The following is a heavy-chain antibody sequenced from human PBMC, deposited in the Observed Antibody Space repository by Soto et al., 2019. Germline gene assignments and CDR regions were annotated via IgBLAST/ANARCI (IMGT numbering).Heavy chain of an antibody. CDR2: ISYDGNNK. D-gene: IGHD1-26*01. Sequence: PGGSLRLSCAASGFTFSRNAMHWVRQAPGKGLEWVAVISYDGNNKYYADSVQGRFTISRDNSKNTLYLQMNSLRAEDTAVYYCARVRPGHIVGAILYYYDSWGQGTLVTVSS. CDR3: ARVRPGHIVGAILYYYDS. CDR1: GFTFSRNA. J-gene: IGHJ4*02. V-gene: IGHV3-30-3*01.